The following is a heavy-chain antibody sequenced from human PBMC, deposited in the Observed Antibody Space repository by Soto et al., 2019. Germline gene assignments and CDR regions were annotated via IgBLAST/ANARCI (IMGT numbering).Heavy chain of an antibody. CDR1: GGSISSGGYY. CDR2: IYYSGST. D-gene: IGHD2-2*01. Sequence: QVQLQESGPGLVKPSQTLSLTCTVSGGSISSGGYYWSWIRQHPGKGLEWIGYIYYSGSTYYNQSLKSRVTRAVDTSKTQFSLKLSSVTAADTAVYYCARSSTSANDFDYWGQGTLVTVSS. CDR3: ARSSTSANDFDY. J-gene: IGHJ4*02. V-gene: IGHV4-31*03.